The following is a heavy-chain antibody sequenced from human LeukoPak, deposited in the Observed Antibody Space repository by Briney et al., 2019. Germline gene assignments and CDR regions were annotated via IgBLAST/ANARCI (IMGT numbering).Heavy chain of an antibody. J-gene: IGHJ6*02. Sequence: QTGGSLRLSCAASGFTFSGYGMHWVRQAPGKGLEWVAVIWYDGSNKYYADSVKGRFTISRDNSKNTLYLQMNSLRAEDTAVYYCARDFGEYCSGGSCLIYYYYGMDVWGQGTAVTVSS. CDR3: ARDFGEYCSGGSCLIYYYYGMDV. CDR2: IWYDGSNK. V-gene: IGHV3-33*01. D-gene: IGHD2-15*01. CDR1: GFTFSGYG.